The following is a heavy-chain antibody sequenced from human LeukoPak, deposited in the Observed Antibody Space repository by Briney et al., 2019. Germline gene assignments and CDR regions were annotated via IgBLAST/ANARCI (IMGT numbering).Heavy chain of an antibody. D-gene: IGHD6-19*01. J-gene: IGHJ4*02. CDR3: ARGGAGTKPFDY. CDR2: ISSSSSYT. V-gene: IGHV3-11*06. CDR1: GFTFSGYY. Sequence: PGGSLRLSCAASGFTFSGYYMSWIRQAPGKGLEWVSYISSSSSYTNYADSVKGRFTISRDNAKNSLYLQMNSLRAEDTAVYYCARGGAGTKPFDYWGQGTLVTVSS.